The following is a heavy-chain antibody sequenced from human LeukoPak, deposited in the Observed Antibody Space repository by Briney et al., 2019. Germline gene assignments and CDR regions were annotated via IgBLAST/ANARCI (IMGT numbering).Heavy chain of an antibody. J-gene: IGHJ4*02. V-gene: IGHV4-30-2*01. D-gene: IGHD6-13*01. CDR3: ARESIAAAGADY. Sequence: PSQTLSLTCTVSGGSISSGGYYWSWIRQPPGKGLERIGYIYHSGSTYYNPSLKSRVTISVDRSKNQFSLKLSSVTAADTAVYYCARESIAAAGADYWGQGTLVTVSS. CDR1: GGSISSGGYY. CDR2: IYHSGST.